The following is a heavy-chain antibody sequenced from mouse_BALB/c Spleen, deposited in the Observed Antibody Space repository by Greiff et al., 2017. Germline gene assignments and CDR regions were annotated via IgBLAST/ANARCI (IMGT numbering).Heavy chain of an antibody. CDR3: ARSWFFDD. Sequence: EVMLVESGGGLVQPGGSRKLSCAASGFTFSSFGMHWVRQAPEQGLEWVAYISSGSSTIYYADTVKGRFTISRDNPKNTLFLQMKSLRSEDTARYYCARSWFFDDWGQGTTLTVSS. J-gene: IGHJ2*01. D-gene: IGHD2-2*01. CDR2: ISSGSSTI. V-gene: IGHV5-17*02. CDR1: GFTFSSFG.